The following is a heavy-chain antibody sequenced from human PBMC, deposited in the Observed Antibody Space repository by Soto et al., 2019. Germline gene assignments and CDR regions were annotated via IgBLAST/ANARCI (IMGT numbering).Heavy chain of an antibody. Sequence: PSETLSLTCTVSGGSISSGGYYWSWIRQHPGKGLEWIGYIYYSGSTYYNPSLKSRVTISVDTSKNQFSLKLSSVTAADTAVYYCALLSSLTGYQGIDFWGQGTLVTVSS. CDR3: ALLSSLTGYQGIDF. D-gene: IGHD3-9*01. CDR1: GGSISSGGYY. J-gene: IGHJ4*02. V-gene: IGHV4-31*03. CDR2: IYYSGST.